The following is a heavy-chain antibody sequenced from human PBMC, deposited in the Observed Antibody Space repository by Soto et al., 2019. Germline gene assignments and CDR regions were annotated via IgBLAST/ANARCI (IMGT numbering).Heavy chain of an antibody. J-gene: IGHJ3*02. CDR3: AKTIFGVVSRPAFDI. D-gene: IGHD3-3*01. V-gene: IGHV4-31*03. Sequence: TLALTITVSVSSTSCCSYYWSWIRRNPGKGLEWIGYIYYSGSTYYNPSLESRVTIAVDTSKNQFSLKLSSVTAADTAVYYCAKTIFGVVSRPAFDIWGQGTMVTVSS. CDR1: VSSTSCCSYY. CDR2: IYYSGST.